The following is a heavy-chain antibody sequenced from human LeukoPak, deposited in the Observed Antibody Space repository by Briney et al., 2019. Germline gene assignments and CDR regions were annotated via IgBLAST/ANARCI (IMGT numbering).Heavy chain of an antibody. CDR2: IKSKSDGGTT. V-gene: IGHV3-15*05. J-gene: IGHJ4*02. CDR1: GFTFSNAW. CDR3: TTAGLTMIRVGALDY. Sequence: PGGSLRLSCAASGFTFSNAWMTWVRQTPGKGLEWVGRIKSKSDGGTTDYAAPEKGRFTISRDDSKNTLYLHMNSLKTEDTALYFCTTAGLTMIRVGALDYWGQGTLVTVSS. D-gene: IGHD3-10*01.